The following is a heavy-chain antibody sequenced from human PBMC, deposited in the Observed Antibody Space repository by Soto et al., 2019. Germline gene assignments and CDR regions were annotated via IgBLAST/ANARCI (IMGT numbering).Heavy chain of an antibody. CDR2: IQSGGPT. Sequence: EVQLVESGGGLVQPGGSLRLSCAASGFTVSSKYMSWVRQAPGKGLEWVSLIQSGGPTYYADSVKGRFTISRDTSENTVHLQMDSLRAEDTAVYYCARDDVLCDGGLCYGVPLDVWGKVTTVTVSS. CDR3: ARDDVLCDGGLCYGVPLDV. J-gene: IGHJ6*04. CDR1: GFTVSSKY. V-gene: IGHV3-66*01. D-gene: IGHD2-15*01.